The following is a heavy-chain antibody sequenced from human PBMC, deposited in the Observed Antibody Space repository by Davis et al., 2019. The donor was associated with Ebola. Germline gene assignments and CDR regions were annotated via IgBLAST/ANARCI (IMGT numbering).Heavy chain of an antibody. Sequence: GGSLRLSCAASGFTFSGSAMHWVRQAPGKGLEWVSSISTTSTYIYYSDSVKGRFTISRDNAKSSLYLQMNSLRAEDTAVYYCTQTSGDVDYWGQGTLVTVSS. D-gene: IGHD4-17*01. CDR3: TQTSGDVDY. CDR2: ISTTSTYI. V-gene: IGHV3-21*04. J-gene: IGHJ4*02. CDR1: GFTFSGSA.